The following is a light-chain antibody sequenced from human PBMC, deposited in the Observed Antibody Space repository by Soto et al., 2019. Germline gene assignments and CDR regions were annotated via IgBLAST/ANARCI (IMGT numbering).Light chain of an antibody. CDR2: GAS. Sequence: EIVLTQSPGTLSLSPGERAALSCRASQSVTSSYLAWYKQKTGQATRLLIYGASSRATGIPDRFSGSGSGTDFTLTISRLEPEDFAVYYCQQYGSSPLTFGGGTKVDI. CDR1: QSVTSSY. CDR3: QQYGSSPLT. J-gene: IGKJ4*01. V-gene: IGKV3-20*01.